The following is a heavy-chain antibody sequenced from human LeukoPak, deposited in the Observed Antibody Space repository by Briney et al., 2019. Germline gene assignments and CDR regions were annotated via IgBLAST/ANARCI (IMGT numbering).Heavy chain of an antibody. J-gene: IGHJ4*02. CDR1: GGTFSSYA. CDR2: IIPIFGTA. CDR3: ARVAVAGAHFDY. V-gene: IGHV1-69*05. Sequence: ASVKVSCKASGGTFSSYAISWVRQAPGQGLEWMGGIIPIFGTANYAQKFQGRVTMTTDTSTSTAYMELRSLRSDDTAVYYCARVAVAGAHFDYWGQGTLVTVSS. D-gene: IGHD6-19*01.